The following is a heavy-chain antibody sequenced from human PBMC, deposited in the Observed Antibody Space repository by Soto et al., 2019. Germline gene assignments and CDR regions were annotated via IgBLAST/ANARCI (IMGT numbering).Heavy chain of an antibody. J-gene: IGHJ4*02. CDR1: GGTIISVDCS. Sequence: SETLCVTWAVAGGTIISVDCSWNWIRQPPGKGLEWIGYIYYGGSTYYNPSLQSRVTMSVDRSRNQFSLKLNSVTAADTAVYYCARVRREYDNSGPVDYWGQGTLVTSPQ. D-gene: IGHD3-22*01. CDR3: ARVRREYDNSGPVDY. CDR2: IYYGGST. V-gene: IGHV4-30-2*01.